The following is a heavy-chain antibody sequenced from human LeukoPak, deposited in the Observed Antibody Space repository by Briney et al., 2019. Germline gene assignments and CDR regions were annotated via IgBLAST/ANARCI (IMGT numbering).Heavy chain of an antibody. CDR3: ASGFPGYSSSWYESNWFDP. D-gene: IGHD6-13*01. J-gene: IGHJ5*02. CDR1: GFTFSDCY. CDR2: ISSSGSTI. V-gene: IGHV3-11*01. Sequence: GGSLRLSCAASGFTFSDCYMSWIRQAPGKGLEWVSYISSSGSTIYYADSVKGRFTISRDNAKNSLYLQMNSLRAEDTAVYYCASGFPGYSSSWYESNWFDPWGQGTLVTVSS.